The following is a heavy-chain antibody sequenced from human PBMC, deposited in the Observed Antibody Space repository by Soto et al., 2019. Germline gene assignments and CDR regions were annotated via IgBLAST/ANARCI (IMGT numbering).Heavy chain of an antibody. CDR2: IYYSGST. V-gene: IGHV4-59*08. D-gene: IGHD1-1*01. CDR1: GGSISSYY. CDR3: ARLHGPGFPHYYYMDV. J-gene: IGHJ6*03. Sequence: PSETLSLTCTVSGGSISSYYWSWIRQPPGKGLEWIGYIYYSGSTNYNPSLKSRVTISVDTSKNQFSLKLSSVTAADTAVYYCARLHGPGFPHYYYMDVWGKGTTVTVSS.